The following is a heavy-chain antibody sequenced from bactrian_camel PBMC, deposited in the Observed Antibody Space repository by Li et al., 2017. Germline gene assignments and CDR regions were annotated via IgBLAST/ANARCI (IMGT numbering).Heavy chain of an antibody. Sequence: HVQLVESGGGSVQAGTSLILSCAAVGRTYPNYVMGWFRQAPGKEREGVATVDSTGNANYAESVKGRFTIIMNNAQNTVWLQMNSLLPEDTAVYYRAGSWDVSAKWALESMTRPDFGYWGQGTQVTVS. J-gene: IGHJ6*01. D-gene: IGHD2*01. V-gene: IGHV3S53*01. CDR2: VDSTGNA. CDR1: GRTYPNYV. CDR3: AGSWDVSAKWALESMTRPDFGY.